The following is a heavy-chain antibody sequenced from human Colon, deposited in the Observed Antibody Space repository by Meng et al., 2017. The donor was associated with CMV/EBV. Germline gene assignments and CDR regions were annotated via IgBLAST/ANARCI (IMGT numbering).Heavy chain of an antibody. J-gene: IGHJ5*02. Sequence: WGSLRLSCAASGFTVSSNYMSWVRQAPGKGLEWVSVIYSGGSTYYADSVKGRFTISRDNSKNTLYLQMNSLRAEDTAVYYCARESRYCSSTSCYGWFDPWGQGTLVTVSS. V-gene: IGHV3-53*01. CDR1: GFTVSSNY. CDR3: ARESRYCSSTSCYGWFDP. CDR2: IYSGGST. D-gene: IGHD2-2*01.